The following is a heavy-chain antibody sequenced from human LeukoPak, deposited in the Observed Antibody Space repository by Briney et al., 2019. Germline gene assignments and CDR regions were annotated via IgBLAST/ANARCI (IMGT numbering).Heavy chain of an antibody. J-gene: IGHJ2*01. Sequence: GGSLRLSCAASGFPFDNYAMTWVRQAPGKGPEWVASISNGGHGTFYAASVEGRFTISRDNSKNTLYLQMTSLRSHDRAVYYCAKDLLVFGVVTAHWYFDRWGGGTLVTVSS. CDR3: AKDLLVFGVVTAHWYFDR. CDR2: ISNGGHGT. V-gene: IGHV3-23*01. D-gene: IGHD2-21*02. CDR1: GFPFDNYA.